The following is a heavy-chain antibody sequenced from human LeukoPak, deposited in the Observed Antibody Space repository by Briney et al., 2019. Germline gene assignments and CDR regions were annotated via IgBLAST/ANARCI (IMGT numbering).Heavy chain of an antibody. CDR1: GFTFRDYY. CDR2: ISNSGSTV. Sequence: GSLRLSCAASGFTFRDYYMTWLRQAPGKGLEWLSYISNSGSTVFYADSIKGRFTVSRDNAKRSLYLQIESLRDDDTAVYHCALGTINKDYYFGMDVWGQGTTVTVSS. J-gene: IGHJ6*02. V-gene: IGHV3-11*01. D-gene: IGHD2-8*01. CDR3: ALGTINKDYYFGMDV.